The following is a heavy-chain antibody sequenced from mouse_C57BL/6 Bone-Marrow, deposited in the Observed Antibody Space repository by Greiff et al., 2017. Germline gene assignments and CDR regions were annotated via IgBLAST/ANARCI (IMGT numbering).Heavy chain of an antibody. CDR2: IDPSDSYT. D-gene: IGHD1-1*01. V-gene: IGHV1-69*01. J-gene: IGHJ4*01. Sequence: QVQLQQPGAELVMPGASVKLSCKASGYTFTSYWMHWVKQRPGQGLEWIGEIDPSDSYTNYNQKFKGKATLTVDTSSSTAYMQLSSLTSEDSAVYYCASITTVVATGYYAMDYWGQGTSVTVSS. CDR1: GYTFTSYW. CDR3: ASITTVVATGYYAMDY.